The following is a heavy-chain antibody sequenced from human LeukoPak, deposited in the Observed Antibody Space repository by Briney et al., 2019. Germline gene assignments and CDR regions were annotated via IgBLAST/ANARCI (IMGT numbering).Heavy chain of an antibody. V-gene: IGHV1-2*02. CDR3: ARVGVEMAPHFDY. CDR2: INPNSGGT. J-gene: IGHJ4*02. D-gene: IGHD5-24*01. CDR1: GYTFTGYC. Sequence: GASVKVSCKASGYTFTGYCMHWVRQAPGQGLEWMGWINPNSGGTNYAQKFQGRVTMTRDTSISTAYMELSRLRSDDTAVYYCARVGVEMAPHFDYWGQGTLVTVSS.